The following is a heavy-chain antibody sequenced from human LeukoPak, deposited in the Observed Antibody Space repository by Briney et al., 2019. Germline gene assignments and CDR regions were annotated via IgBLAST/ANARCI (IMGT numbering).Heavy chain of an antibody. V-gene: IGHV3-74*01. CDR2: INSDGSST. D-gene: IGHD3-16*02. CDR1: GFTFSSYW. CDR3: ARGYYDYVWGSYRTFDY. Sequence: PGGSLRLSCAASGFTFSSYWMHWVRQAPGKGLVWVSRINSDGSSTSYADSVKGRFTISRDNAKNTLYLQMNSLRAEDTAVYYCARGYYDYVWGSYRTFDYWGQGTLVTVSS. J-gene: IGHJ4*02.